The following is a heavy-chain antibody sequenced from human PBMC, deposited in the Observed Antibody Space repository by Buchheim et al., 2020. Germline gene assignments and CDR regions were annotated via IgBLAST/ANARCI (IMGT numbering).Heavy chain of an antibody. Sequence: QVQLVQSGAEVKKPGASVKVSCKASGNSFTSYSMYWVRQAPGQGLEWMGIINPSGGSTSYAQKFQGRVTMTRDTSTSTVYMELSSLRSEDTAVYYCARRYNWNDGLYYYGMDVWGQGTT. V-gene: IGHV1-46*01. CDR1: GNSFTSYS. CDR2: INPSGGST. CDR3: ARRYNWNDGLYYYGMDV. D-gene: IGHD1-1*01. J-gene: IGHJ6*02.